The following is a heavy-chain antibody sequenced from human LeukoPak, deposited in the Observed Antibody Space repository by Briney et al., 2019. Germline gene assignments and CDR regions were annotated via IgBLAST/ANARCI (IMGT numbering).Heavy chain of an antibody. CDR1: GFTFSSYS. V-gene: IGHV3-21*01. CDR3: ARVKRVATIPTYDY. CDR2: IGSSSSYI. J-gene: IGHJ4*02. Sequence: GGSLRLSCAASGFTFSSYSMNWVRQAPGKGLEWVSSIGSSSSYIYYADSVKGRFTISRDNAKNSLYLQMNSLRAEDTAVYYCARVKRVATIPTYDYWGQGTLVTVSS. D-gene: IGHD5-12*01.